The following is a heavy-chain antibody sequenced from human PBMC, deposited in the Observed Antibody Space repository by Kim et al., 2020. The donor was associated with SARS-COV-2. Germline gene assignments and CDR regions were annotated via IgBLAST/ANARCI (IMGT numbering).Heavy chain of an antibody. CDR2: ISAYNGNT. Sequence: ASVKVSCKASGYTFTSYGISWVRQAPGQGLEWMGWISAYNGNTNYAQKLQGRVTMTTDTSTSTAYMELRSLRSDDTAVYYCARDRRLRSPLRTVCMDVWGQGTTVNVSS. D-gene: IGHD4-17*01. CDR1: GYTFTSYG. V-gene: IGHV1-18*04. CDR3: ARDRRLRSPLRTVCMDV. J-gene: IGHJ6*02.